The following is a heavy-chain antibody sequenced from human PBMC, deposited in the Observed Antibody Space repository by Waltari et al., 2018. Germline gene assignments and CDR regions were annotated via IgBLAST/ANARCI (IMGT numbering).Heavy chain of an antibody. V-gene: IGHV3-48*04. CDR2: ISSSSSTI. J-gene: IGHJ5*02. CDR3: ARDWTAGDL. Sequence: EVQLVESGGGLVQPGGSLRLSCPASGFTFTSYIMNWVRQAPGKGLEWVSYISSSSSTIYYADSVKGRFTITRDNAKNSLYLQMNSLRAEDTAVYYCARDWTAGDLWGQGTLVTVSS. CDR1: GFTFTSYI. D-gene: IGHD3-3*01.